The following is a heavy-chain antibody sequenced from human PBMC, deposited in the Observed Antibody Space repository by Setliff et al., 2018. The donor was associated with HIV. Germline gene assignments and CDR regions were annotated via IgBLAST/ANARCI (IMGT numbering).Heavy chain of an antibody. V-gene: IGHV3-48*04. CDR3: ARDFLGDGYMDV. D-gene: IGHD3-16*01. CDR1: GFTFSRYS. Sequence: PGGSLRLSCAASGFTFSRYSMNWFRQAPGKGLEWVSSISSSGSTIYYADSVKGRFTISRDNAKNSLYLQMNSLRAEDTAVYYCARDFLGDGYMDVWGKGTTVTVSS. CDR2: ISSSGSTI. J-gene: IGHJ6*03.